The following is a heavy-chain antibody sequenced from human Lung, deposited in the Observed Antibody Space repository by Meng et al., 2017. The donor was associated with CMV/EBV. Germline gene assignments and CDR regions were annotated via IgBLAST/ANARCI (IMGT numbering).Heavy chain of an antibody. CDR3: ARDGAPAATPWGNWFDP. CDR1: GFTFSSYW. D-gene: IGHD2-2*01. Sequence: GGSLRLSCAASGFTFSSYWMSWVRQAPGKGLEWVANIKQDGSEKYYVDSVKGRFTISRDNAKNSLYLQMNSLRAEDTAVYYCARDGAPAATPWGNWFDPWGRGNLVNVSS. V-gene: IGHV3-7*01. J-gene: IGHJ5*02. CDR2: IKQDGSEK.